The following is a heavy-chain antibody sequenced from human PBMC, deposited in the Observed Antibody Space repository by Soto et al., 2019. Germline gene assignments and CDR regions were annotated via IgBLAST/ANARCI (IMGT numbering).Heavy chain of an antibody. CDR2: IYYSGST. CDR1: GGSIRSGDYY. V-gene: IGHV4-30-4*01. CDR3: ASGFFFSGSYDY. J-gene: IGHJ4*02. D-gene: IGHD1-26*01. Sequence: SETQSLTCTVSGGSIRSGDYYWSWIRQPPGKGLEWIGYIYYSGSTYYNPSLKSRVTISVDTSKNQFSLKLSSVTAADTAVYYCASGFFFSGSYDYWGQGTLVTVSS.